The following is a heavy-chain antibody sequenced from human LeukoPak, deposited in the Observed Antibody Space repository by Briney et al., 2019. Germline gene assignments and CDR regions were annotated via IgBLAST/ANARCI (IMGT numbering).Heavy chain of an antibody. CDR2: ISAYNGDK. Sequence: ASVKVSCKASGYTFTSDGISWVRQGPGQGLEWMGWISAYNGDKNYEQKFQGRVTMTTDTSTSTVYMELRSLRSDDTAVYYCARDGNIVVVPAAPFDYWGQGTLVTVSS. D-gene: IGHD2-2*01. V-gene: IGHV1-18*01. CDR3: ARDGNIVVVPAAPFDY. CDR1: GYTFTSDG. J-gene: IGHJ4*02.